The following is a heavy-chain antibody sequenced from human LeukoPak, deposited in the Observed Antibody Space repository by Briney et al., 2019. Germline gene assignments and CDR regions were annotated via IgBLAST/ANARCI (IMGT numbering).Heavy chain of an antibody. CDR2: IIPILGIA. Sequence: SVKVSCKASGGTFISYTISWERQAPGQGLEWMGRIIPILGIANYAQKFQGRVTITADKSTSTAYMELSSLRSEDTAVYYCARSNTAMVNFDYWGQGTLVTVSS. CDR3: ARSNTAMVNFDY. V-gene: IGHV1-69*02. J-gene: IGHJ4*02. CDR1: GGTFISYT. D-gene: IGHD5-18*01.